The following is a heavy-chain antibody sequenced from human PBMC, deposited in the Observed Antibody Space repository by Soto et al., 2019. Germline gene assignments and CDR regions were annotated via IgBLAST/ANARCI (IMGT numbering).Heavy chain of an antibody. D-gene: IGHD3-3*01. CDR3: ATNAFHPLEMGTKRALECWLNP. V-gene: IGHV4-59*01. CDR2: SYYSGST. CDR1: GGSISSYY. J-gene: IGHJ5*02. Sequence: SVTLSLTCTVSGGSISSYYWSWIRQPPGKGLEWIGYSYYSGSTNYNSSLKSRVSISVDTSKNQFSLKLSSVTAADTAVYYCATNAFHPLEMGTKRALECWLNPWGQRTLVTVSS.